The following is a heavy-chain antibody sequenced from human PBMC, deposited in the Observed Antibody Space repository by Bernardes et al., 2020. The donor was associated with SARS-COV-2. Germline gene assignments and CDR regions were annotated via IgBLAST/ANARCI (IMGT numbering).Heavy chain of an antibody. CDR3: AGSSCGIDCYIGGLRSWDYGMDV. Sequence: GSLRLSCTASGFTFGDYYMSWIRQAPGKGLEWIGSIYSSGNSYYSPSLQSRVTESVDTSKNQFSLRLSFVTAADTAVYYCAGSSCGIDCYIGGLRSWDYGMDVWGHGTTVTVSS. CDR1: GFTFGDYY. J-gene: IGHJ6*02. CDR2: IYSSGNS. V-gene: IGHV4-59*05. D-gene: IGHD2-21*02.